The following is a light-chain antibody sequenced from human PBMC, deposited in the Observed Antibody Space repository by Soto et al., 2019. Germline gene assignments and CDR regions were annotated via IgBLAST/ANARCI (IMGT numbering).Light chain of an antibody. CDR3: CSYSGSSTVI. V-gene: IGLV2-23*01. Sequence: QSVLTQPASVSGSPGQSITISCTGPSGDIGTYNLVSGYQQHPGRAPKLIIFEGNKRPSGVSNRFSGSKSGNTASLTISGIQAEDEEDYHCCSYSGSSTVIFGGGTKLTVL. J-gene: IGLJ2*01. CDR1: SGDIGTYNL. CDR2: EGN.